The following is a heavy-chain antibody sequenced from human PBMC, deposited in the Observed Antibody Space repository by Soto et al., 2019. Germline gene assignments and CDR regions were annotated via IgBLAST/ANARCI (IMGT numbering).Heavy chain of an antibody. V-gene: IGHV3-30*18. CDR2: ISYDGSTK. Sequence: QVQLVESGGGVVQPGMSLRLSCATSGFTFNTFAIHWVRQAPGQGLEWVAVISYDGSTKYYADSVKGRFIISRDNSKNTRYLQLNSLRGDDTAVYYCAKPMVPGADAFDIWGQGAMVTVSS. CDR1: GFTFNTFA. J-gene: IGHJ3*02. D-gene: IGHD2-15*01. CDR3: AKPMVPGADAFDI.